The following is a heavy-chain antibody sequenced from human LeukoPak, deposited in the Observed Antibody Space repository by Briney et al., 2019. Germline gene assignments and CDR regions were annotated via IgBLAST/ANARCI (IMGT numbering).Heavy chain of an antibody. D-gene: IGHD3-10*01. CDR2: IYYSGST. CDR1: GGSISNYY. Sequence: SETLSLTCTVSGGSISNYYWSWIRQSPVKGLEWIGFIYYSGSTNYNPSLKSRVTISVDTSKNQFSLKLSSVTAADTAVYYCARVITMVRGVIAFDPWGQGTLVTVSS. J-gene: IGHJ5*02. CDR3: ARVITMVRGVIAFDP. V-gene: IGHV4-59*01.